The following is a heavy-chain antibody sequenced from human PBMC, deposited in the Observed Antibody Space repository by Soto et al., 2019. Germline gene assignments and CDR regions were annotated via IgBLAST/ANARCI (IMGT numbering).Heavy chain of an antibody. D-gene: IGHD3-10*01. CDR1: GFTINNYD. Sequence: EVQLLESGGGLVQPGGSLRLSCAASGFTINNYDMIWVRQAPGKGLEWVSAISGRSDSTNYADSVKGRFTISRDNSKNTLYLQMNSLRAEDTAVYYCAKCRIWVGEEWGQGTLVTVSS. J-gene: IGHJ4*02. V-gene: IGHV3-23*01. CDR3: AKCRIWVGEE. CDR2: ISGRSDST.